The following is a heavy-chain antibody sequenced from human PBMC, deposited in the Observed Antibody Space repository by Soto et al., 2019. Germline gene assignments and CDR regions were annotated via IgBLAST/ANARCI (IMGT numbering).Heavy chain of an antibody. Sequence: DVHVVESGGGLIQPGGSLRLSCAASGFTVTTNYMTWVRQAPGKGLEWVSVIYRSGAIYYPDSVRGRFTASRDYSHNTLYLQMDSLRVEDTAVYYCAIDSGLIRGSYGVDVWGPGTTVIVSS. CDR3: AIDSGLIRGSYGVDV. J-gene: IGHJ6*02. V-gene: IGHV3-53*01. D-gene: IGHD3-10*01. CDR1: GFTVTTNY. CDR2: IYRSGAI.